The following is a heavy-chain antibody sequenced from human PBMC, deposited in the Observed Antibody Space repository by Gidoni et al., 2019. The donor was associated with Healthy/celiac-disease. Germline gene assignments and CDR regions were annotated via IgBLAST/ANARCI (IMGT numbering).Heavy chain of an antibody. CDR3: ARVQSPRKRITMVRGDYFDY. Sequence: QVQLQQWGAGLLMPSATLSLTCAVYGGSFSGYYWSWIRQPPGKGLEWIREINHSGSTNYNPSLKSRVTISVDTSKNQFSLKLSSVTAADTAVYYCARVQSPRKRITMVRGDYFDYWGQGTLVTVSS. J-gene: IGHJ4*02. CDR1: GGSFSGYY. D-gene: IGHD3-10*01. V-gene: IGHV4-34*01. CDR2: INHSGST.